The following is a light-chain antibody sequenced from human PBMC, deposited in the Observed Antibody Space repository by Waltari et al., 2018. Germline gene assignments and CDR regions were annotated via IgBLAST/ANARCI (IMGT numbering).Light chain of an antibody. CDR2: EVS. V-gene: IGLV2-14*01. Sequence: QSALTQPASVSGSPGQSITISCTGTTSDVGGHKYVSWYQQHPGKAPKLLIYEVSNRPSGVSKRFSGSKSANTASLTSSGRQAEDEADYYCSSYSSTITYVFGTGTKVTVL. CDR3: SSYSSTITYV. J-gene: IGLJ1*01. CDR1: TSDVGGHKY.